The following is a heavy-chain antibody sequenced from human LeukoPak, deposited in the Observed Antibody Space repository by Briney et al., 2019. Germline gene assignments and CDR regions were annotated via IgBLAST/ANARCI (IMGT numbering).Heavy chain of an antibody. D-gene: IGHD3-3*01. J-gene: IGHJ6*03. CDR2: ISNSGST. CDR1: GGSISSSY. V-gene: IGHV4-59*01. Sequence: PSETLSLTCTVSGGSISSSYWSWIQQPPGKGLEWIGYISNSGSTNYNPSLKSRLTISVDMSKNQISLDLTSVTAGDTAVYYCARAQYDGFSSGYSGGYYYMDVWGKGTTVSVSS. CDR3: ARAQYDGFSSGYSGGYYYMDV.